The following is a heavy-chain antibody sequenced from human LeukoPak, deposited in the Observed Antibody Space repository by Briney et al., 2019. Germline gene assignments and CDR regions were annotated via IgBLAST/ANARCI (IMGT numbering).Heavy chain of an antibody. V-gene: IGHV5-51*01. Sequence: GESLKISCKGSGNSFSNFWISWVRQMPGKGLEWMAIIYAGDSDTRYSPSFQGQVTISADKSISTVYLQWSSLKASDTAIYYCVRHLSDITSCPNYWGPGTLITVAS. CDR1: GNSFSNFW. D-gene: IGHD2-2*01. CDR2: IYAGDSDT. J-gene: IGHJ4*02. CDR3: VRHLSDITSCPNY.